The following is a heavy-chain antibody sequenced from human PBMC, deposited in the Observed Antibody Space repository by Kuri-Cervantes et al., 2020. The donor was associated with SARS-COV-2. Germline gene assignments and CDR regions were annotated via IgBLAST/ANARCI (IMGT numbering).Heavy chain of an antibody. J-gene: IGHJ4*02. D-gene: IGHD4-17*01. V-gene: IGHV1-18*04. CDR1: GYIFTSYG. Sequence: ASVKVSCKASGYIFTSYGISWVRQAPGQGLEWMGWISAYNGNTNYAQKLQGRVTMTTDTSTSTAYMELRSLRSDDTAVYYCARTDYGDYVFDYWGQGTLVTVSS. CDR3: ARTDYGDYVFDY. CDR2: ISAYNGNT.